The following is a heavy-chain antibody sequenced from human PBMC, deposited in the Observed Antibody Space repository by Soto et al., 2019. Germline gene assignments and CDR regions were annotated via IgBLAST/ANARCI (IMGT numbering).Heavy chain of an antibody. CDR3: ASGRGGYHYYMDV. CDR1: GDSIKRGGYY. V-gene: IGHV4-31*03. D-gene: IGHD1-26*01. CDR2: IFYNGNT. J-gene: IGHJ6*03. Sequence: QVQLQESGPGLVKPSQTLSLTCTVSGDSIKRGGYYWSWIRQHPGKGLEWVGYIFYNGNTYYNPSLKSRVTISVDTSKNQFSLNLSSVTAADTAVYYCASGRGGYHYYMDVWGKGTTVTVSS.